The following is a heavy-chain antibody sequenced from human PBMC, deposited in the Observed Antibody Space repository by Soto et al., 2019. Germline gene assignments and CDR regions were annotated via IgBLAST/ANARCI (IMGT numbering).Heavy chain of an antibody. CDR2: IYYSGTT. CDR1: GGPISSYY. V-gene: IGHV4-59*08. J-gene: IGHJ6*03. Sequence: SETLSLTCSVSGGPISSYYWSWIRQPPGKGLEWIGYIYYSGTTNYNPSLKSRVTMSVDTSKNQVSLELSSVTAADTAVYYCARLGYHILTGYHNNYYYIDVWGKGTTVTVSS. CDR3: ARLGYHILTGYHNNYYYIDV. D-gene: IGHD3-9*01.